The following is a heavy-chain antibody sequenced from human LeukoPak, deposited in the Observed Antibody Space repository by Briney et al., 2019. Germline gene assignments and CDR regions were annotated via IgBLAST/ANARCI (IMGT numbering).Heavy chain of an antibody. CDR3: ARLRDFCSGYPDAFDN. CDR2: INPNSGGT. CDR1: GYTFTGYY. J-gene: IGHJ3*02. D-gene: IGHD3-3*01. V-gene: IGHV1-2*02. Sequence: GASVKVSCKASGYTFTGYYMHWVRQAPGQGLEWMGWINPNSGGTNYAQKFQGRVTMTRDTSISTAYMELSRLRSDDTVVYYCARLRDFCSGYPDAFDNWREGTMVTVSS.